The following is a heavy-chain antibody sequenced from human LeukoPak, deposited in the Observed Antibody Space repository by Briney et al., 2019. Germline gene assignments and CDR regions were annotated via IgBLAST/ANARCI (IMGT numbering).Heavy chain of an antibody. CDR1: GGSFSGYH. V-gene: IGHV4-34*01. J-gene: IGHJ1*01. Sequence: SETLSLTCAVYGGSFSGYHWSWIRQPPGKGLEWIGEINHSGSTNYNPSLKSRVTISVDTSKNQFSLKLSSVTAADTAVYYCARGRRYFYFQHWGQGTLVTVSS. CDR3: ARGRRYFYFQH. D-gene: IGHD3-9*01. CDR2: INHSGST.